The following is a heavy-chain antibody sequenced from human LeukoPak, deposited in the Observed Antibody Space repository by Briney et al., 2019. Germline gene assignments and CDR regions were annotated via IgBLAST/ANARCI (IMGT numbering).Heavy chain of an antibody. CDR2: INHSGST. J-gene: IGHJ4*02. CDR3: ARVGYDVLTGYYYFDY. D-gene: IGHD3-9*01. V-gene: IGHV4-34*01. Sequence: SETLSLTXAVYGGSFSGYYWSWIRQPPGKGLEWIGEINHSGSTNYNPSLKSRVTISVDTSKNQFSLKLSSVTAADTAVYYCARVGYDVLTGYYYFDYWGQGTLVTVSS. CDR1: GGSFSGYY.